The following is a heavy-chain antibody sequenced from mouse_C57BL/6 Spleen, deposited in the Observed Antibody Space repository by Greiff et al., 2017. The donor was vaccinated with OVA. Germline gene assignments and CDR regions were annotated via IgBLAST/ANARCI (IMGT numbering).Heavy chain of an antibody. CDR2: IFPGSGST. CDR1: GYTFTDYY. CDR3: ARDYYGSSYHWYFDV. Sequence: QVQLKESGPELVKPGASVKISCKASGYTFTDYYINWVKQRPGQGLEWIGWIFPGSGSTYYNEKFKGKATLTVDKSSSTAYMLLSSLTSEDSAVYFCARDYYGSSYHWYFDVWGTGTTVTVSS. V-gene: IGHV1-75*01. J-gene: IGHJ1*03. D-gene: IGHD1-1*01.